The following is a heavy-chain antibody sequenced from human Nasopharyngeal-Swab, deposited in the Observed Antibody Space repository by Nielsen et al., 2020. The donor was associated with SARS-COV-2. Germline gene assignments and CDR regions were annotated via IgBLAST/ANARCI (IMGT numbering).Heavy chain of an antibody. Sequence: GGSLRLSCEASGFTFRDHAMTWVRQAPGKGLEWVSTISGSGNTHYADSVKGRFTISRDNSKNTVFLQMNSLRVEDTAVYYCAKAPYLRGLDVWGQGTTVTVSS. CDR2: ISGSGNT. J-gene: IGHJ6*02. V-gene: IGHV3-23*01. D-gene: IGHD2-21*01. CDR3: AKAPYLRGLDV. CDR1: GFTFRDHA.